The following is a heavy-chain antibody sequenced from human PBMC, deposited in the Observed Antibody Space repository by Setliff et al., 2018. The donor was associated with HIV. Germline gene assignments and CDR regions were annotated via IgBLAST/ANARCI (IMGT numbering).Heavy chain of an antibody. CDR3: AKVKIGEAVAGMNY. Sequence: PGGSLRLSCAASGFTFSSYAMSWVRQAPGKGLEWVSVISGSGGSTYYADSVKGRFTISRDNSKNTLYLQMNSLRVEDTAVYYCAKVKIGEAVAGMNYWGQGTLVTVSS. CDR2: ISGSGGST. J-gene: IGHJ4*02. CDR1: GFTFSSYA. D-gene: IGHD6-19*01. V-gene: IGHV3-23*01.